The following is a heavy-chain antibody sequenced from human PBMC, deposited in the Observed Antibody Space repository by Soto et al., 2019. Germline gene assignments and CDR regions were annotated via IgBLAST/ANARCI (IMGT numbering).Heavy chain of an antibody. CDR3: ARHLRTINFDY. V-gene: IGHV4-39*01. J-gene: IGHJ4*02. Sequence: SGTLSLTCTVSGGSISSSSYYWGWIRQPPGKGLEWIGRIYYSGSTYYNTSLKSRVTISVDTSKNQFSLKLSSVTASDTDVYYCARHLRTINFDYWVQGTLVTVSS. CDR2: IYYSGST. CDR1: GGSISSSSYY.